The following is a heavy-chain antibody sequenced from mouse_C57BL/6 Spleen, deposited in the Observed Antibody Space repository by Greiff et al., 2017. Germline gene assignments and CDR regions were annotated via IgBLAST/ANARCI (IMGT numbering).Heavy chain of an antibody. CDR1: GYTFTDYN. CDR2: INPNNGGT. V-gene: IGHV1-18*01. CDR3: ARGPFGDY. J-gene: IGHJ2*01. Sequence: VQLQQSGPELVKPGASVKLPCKASGYTFTDYNMDWVKQSHGTSLEWIGDINPNNGGTIYNQKFKGKATLTVDQSSSTAYMELRSLTSEDTAVYYCARGPFGDYWGQGTTLTVSS.